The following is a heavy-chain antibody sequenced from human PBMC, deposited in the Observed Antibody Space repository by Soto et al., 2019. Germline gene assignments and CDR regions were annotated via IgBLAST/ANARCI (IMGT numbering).Heavy chain of an antibody. J-gene: IGHJ4*02. CDR3: ARESEDLTSNFDY. CDR2: ISSTTNYI. Sequence: GGSLRLSFSASGFTFPRYSMNWVRQAPGKGLEWVSSISSTTNYIYYADSMKGRFTVSRDNAKNSVYLEMNSLSAEDTAVYYCARESEDLTSNFDYWGQGTLVTVSS. V-gene: IGHV3-21*01. CDR1: GFTFPRYS.